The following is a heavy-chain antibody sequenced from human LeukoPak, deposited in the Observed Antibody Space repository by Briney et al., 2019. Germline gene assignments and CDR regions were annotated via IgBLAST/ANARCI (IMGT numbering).Heavy chain of an antibody. CDR1: GFTFSSYT. J-gene: IGHJ4*02. Sequence: PGGSLRLSCAASGFTFSSYTMNWVRQAPGKGLEWVSFISTSSSYIYYADSVKGRFTISRDNAKNTLYLQMNSLRAEDTAVYYCARDWFHAIDYWGQGTLVTVSS. V-gene: IGHV3-21*06. D-gene: IGHD2/OR15-2a*01. CDR2: ISTSSSYI. CDR3: ARDWFHAIDY.